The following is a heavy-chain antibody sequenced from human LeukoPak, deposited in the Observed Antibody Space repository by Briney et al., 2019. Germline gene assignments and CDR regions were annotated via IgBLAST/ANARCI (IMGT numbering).Heavy chain of an antibody. J-gene: IGHJ5*02. CDR1: GFTFSAYW. Sequence: GGSQRLSCAASGFTFSAYWMHWVRQAPGKGLVWVSRIDTVGSTTTYADSVKGRFTISRDNAKNTPHLQMSSLTADDTGVYYCARVRSGSDDWVDPWGQGTLVTVSS. CDR2: IDTVGSTT. V-gene: IGHV3-74*03. D-gene: IGHD3-3*01. CDR3: ARVRSGSDDWVDP.